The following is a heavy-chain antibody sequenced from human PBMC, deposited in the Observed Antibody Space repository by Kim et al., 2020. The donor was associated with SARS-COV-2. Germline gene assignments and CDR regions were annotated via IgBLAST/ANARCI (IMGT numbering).Heavy chain of an antibody. Sequence: GGSLRLSCAASGFTYSNNVMSWVRQAPGKGLEWVSAISGSGGTTYYADAVKGRFTISRDNFKNTLYLQMNSLRVEDTAVYYCTLGVLCFRDLPGYWGQGT. D-gene: IGHD3-10*01. J-gene: IGHJ4*02. CDR1: GFTYSNNV. V-gene: IGHV3-23*01. CDR3: TLGVLCFRDLPGY. CDR2: ISGSGGTT.